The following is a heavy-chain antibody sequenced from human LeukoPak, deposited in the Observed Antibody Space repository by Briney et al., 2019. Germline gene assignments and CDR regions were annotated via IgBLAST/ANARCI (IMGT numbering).Heavy chain of an antibody. D-gene: IGHD6-13*01. CDR2: MNPNSGNT. Sequence: ASVKVSCKASGYTFTSYDINWVRQATGQRLEWMGRMNPNSGNTGYAQKFQGRVTMTRNTSISTAYMELSSLRSEDTAVYYCARGSSSSWYVVFGYWGQGTLVTVSS. CDR1: GYTFTSYD. V-gene: IGHV1-8*01. CDR3: ARGSSSSWYVVFGY. J-gene: IGHJ4*02.